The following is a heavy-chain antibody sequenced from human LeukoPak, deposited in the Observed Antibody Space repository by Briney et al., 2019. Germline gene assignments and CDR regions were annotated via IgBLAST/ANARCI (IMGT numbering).Heavy chain of an antibody. D-gene: IGHD5-18*01. Sequence: GGSLRLSCAASGFTFSSYWMSWVRQAPGKGLERVANIKKDGGENYYVDSVKGRFTISRDNAKKSLYLQMKSLRAEDTAVYYCARHLSGVTGYSYGRGIDYWGQGTLVTVSS. CDR2: IKKDGGEN. CDR1: GFTFSSYW. CDR3: ARHLSGVTGYSYGRGIDY. V-gene: IGHV3-7*01. J-gene: IGHJ4*02.